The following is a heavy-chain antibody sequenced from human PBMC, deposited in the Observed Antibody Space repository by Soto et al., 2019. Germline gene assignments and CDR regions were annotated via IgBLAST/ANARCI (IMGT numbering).Heavy chain of an antibody. J-gene: IGHJ4*02. V-gene: IGHV3-7*03. D-gene: IGHD3-10*01. CDR1: GFTFSSYW. CDR3: AEGTTG. CDR2: INQDGSKK. Sequence: EVQLVESGGGLVQPGGSLRLSCAASGFTFSSYWRIWVRQAPGKGLEWVANINQDGSKKYYVDSVKGRFTISRDNGKNSLYLQMNTLRAEDTAVYYCAEGTTGWGQGTLVTVSS.